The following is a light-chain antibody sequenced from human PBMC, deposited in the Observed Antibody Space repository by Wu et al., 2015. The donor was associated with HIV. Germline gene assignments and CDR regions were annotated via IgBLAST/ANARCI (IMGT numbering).Light chain of an antibody. CDR3: QQYGSLQGWT. Sequence: EIVLRQSPGTLSLSPGERATLSCWASQSVTSNYLAWYQQKPGQAPRLLVYGASSRATGIPDRFSGRGSGTDFTLTISRLEPEDFAVYYCQQYGSLQGWTFGQGTKVEIK. CDR2: GAS. V-gene: IGKV3-20*01. J-gene: IGKJ1*01. CDR1: QSVTSNY.